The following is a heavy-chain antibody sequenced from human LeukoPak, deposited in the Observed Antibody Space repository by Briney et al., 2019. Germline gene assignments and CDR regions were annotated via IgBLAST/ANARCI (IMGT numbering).Heavy chain of an antibody. CDR3: ARRAGAYSHPYDY. D-gene: IGHD4/OR15-4a*01. V-gene: IGHV3-23*01. Sequence: GGSLRLSCTASIFTFTSYGMHWFRQAPGKGLEWVSGISGSGGSTYYADSVKGRFTISRDNSKNTLYLQMNSLRAEDTAVYYCARRAGAYSHPYDYWGQGTLVTVSS. J-gene: IGHJ4*02. CDR1: IFTFTSYG. CDR2: ISGSGGST.